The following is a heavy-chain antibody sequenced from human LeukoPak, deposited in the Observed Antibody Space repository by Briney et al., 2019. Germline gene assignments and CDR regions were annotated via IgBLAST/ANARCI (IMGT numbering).Heavy chain of an antibody. CDR2: IGTAGDT. J-gene: IGHJ4*02. Sequence: AGGSLRLSCAASGFTFSSYDMHWVRQATGKGLEWVSAIGTAGDTYYPGSVKGRFTISRENAKNSLYLQMNSLRAEDTAVYYCARGGQQLGEFDCWGQGTLVTVSS. D-gene: IGHD6-13*01. CDR3: ARGGQQLGEFDC. V-gene: IGHV3-13*01. CDR1: GFTFSSYD.